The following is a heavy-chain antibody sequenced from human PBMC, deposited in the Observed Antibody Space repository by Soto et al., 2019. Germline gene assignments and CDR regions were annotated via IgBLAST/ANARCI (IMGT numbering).Heavy chain of an antibody. CDR2: INPNSGGT. CDR3: ARDASGDEAPMDY. V-gene: IGHV1-2*02. CDR1: GYTFTGYY. Sequence: QVQLVQSGAEVKKPGASVKVSCKASGYTFTGYYMHWVRQAPGQGLEWMGWINPNSGGTNYAQKFQGGVTTTSDTPISTAYMELSRLRSDDTAVYYCARDASGDEAPMDYWGQGTLVTVSS. D-gene: IGHD3-10*01. J-gene: IGHJ4*02.